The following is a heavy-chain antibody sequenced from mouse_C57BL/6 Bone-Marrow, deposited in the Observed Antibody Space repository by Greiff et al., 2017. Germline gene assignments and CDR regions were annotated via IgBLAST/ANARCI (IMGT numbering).Heavy chain of an antibody. V-gene: IGHV1-18*01. CDR2: INPNNGGT. CDR1: GYTFTDYN. J-gene: IGHJ2*01. D-gene: IGHD6-1*01. Sequence: EVQLQQSGPELVKPGASVTIPCKASGYTFTDYNMDWVKQSHGKSLEWIGDINPNNGGTIYNQKFKGKATLTVDKSSSTAYLELRSRTSVDTAVYYCARRLWDYFDYGGQGTTLTVSS. CDR3: ARRLWDYFDY.